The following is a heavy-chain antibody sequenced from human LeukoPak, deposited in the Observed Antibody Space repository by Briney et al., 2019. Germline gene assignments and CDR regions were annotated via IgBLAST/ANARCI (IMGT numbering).Heavy chain of an antibody. CDR2: IRSKANSYAT. Sequence: GGSPRLSCAASGFTFSGSAMHWVRQASGKGLEWVGRIRSKANSYATAYAASVKGRLTISRDDSKNTAYLQMNSLKTEDTAVYYCTRPIYCSGGSCYASPWFDPWGQGTLVTVSS. D-gene: IGHD2-15*01. CDR3: TRPIYCSGGSCYASPWFDP. J-gene: IGHJ5*02. V-gene: IGHV3-73*01. CDR1: GFTFSGSA.